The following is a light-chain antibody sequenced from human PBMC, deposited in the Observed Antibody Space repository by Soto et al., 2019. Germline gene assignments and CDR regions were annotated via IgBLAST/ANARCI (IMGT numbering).Light chain of an antibody. V-gene: IGKV3-20*01. Sequence: EIVLTQSPGTLSLSPGERATLSCRASQSVSSSYLAWYQQKPGQAPRLLIYGASSRATGIPDRFSGSGSGTDFTLTISRLEPEDFAAYYCQQYGSSLMYTFGQGTKLEIK. CDR1: QSVSSSY. J-gene: IGKJ2*01. CDR2: GAS. CDR3: QQYGSSLMYT.